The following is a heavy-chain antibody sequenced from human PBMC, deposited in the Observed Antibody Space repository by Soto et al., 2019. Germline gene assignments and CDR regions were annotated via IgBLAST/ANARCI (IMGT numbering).Heavy chain of an antibody. CDR2: IKQDGSEK. J-gene: IGHJ6*02. CDR3: AREDIVVVPAAIDYYYYGMDV. V-gene: IGHV3-7*01. CDR1: GFTFSSYW. Sequence: GGSLRLPCAASGFTFSSYWMSWVRQAPGKGLEWVANIKQDGSEKYYVDSVKGRFTISRDNAKNSLYLQMNSLRAEDTAVYYCAREDIVVVPAAIDYYYYGMDVWGQGTTVTVSS. D-gene: IGHD2-2*02.